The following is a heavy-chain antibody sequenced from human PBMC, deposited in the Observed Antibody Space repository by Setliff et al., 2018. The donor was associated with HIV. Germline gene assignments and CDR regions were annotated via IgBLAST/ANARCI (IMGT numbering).Heavy chain of an antibody. J-gene: IGHJ6*02. V-gene: IGHV3-33*08. D-gene: IGHD4-17*01. CDR1: GFIFSSYG. CDR3: ARAKIGPYGDSTYYYGLDV. Sequence: GGSLRLSCAASGFIFSSYGMHWVRQAPGKGLEWVAVIWYDGSNKYYGDSVKGRFTISRDNSKNTLYLQMNSLRAEDTAVYYCARAKIGPYGDSTYYYGLDVWGQGTTVTVSS. CDR2: IWYDGSNK.